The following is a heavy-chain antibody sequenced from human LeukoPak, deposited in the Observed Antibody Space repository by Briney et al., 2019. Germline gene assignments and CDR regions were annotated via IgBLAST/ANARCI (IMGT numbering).Heavy chain of an antibody. Sequence: ASMKVSCKASGYTFTGYYMHWVRQAPGQGLEWMGWINPNSGGTNYAQKFQGRVTMTTDTSISTAYMELSRLRSDDTAVYYCARDQSGDDFWSGYYTLWGQGTLVTVSS. CDR2: INPNSGGT. V-gene: IGHV1-2*02. CDR3: ARDQSGDDFWSGYYTL. J-gene: IGHJ4*02. D-gene: IGHD3-3*01. CDR1: GYTFTGYY.